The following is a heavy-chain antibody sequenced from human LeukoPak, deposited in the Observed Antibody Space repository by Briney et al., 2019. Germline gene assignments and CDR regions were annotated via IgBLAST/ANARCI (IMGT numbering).Heavy chain of an antibody. V-gene: IGHV3-23*01. J-gene: IGHJ6*03. CDR3: AKGRGHCIDGVCHNYYYMDV. CDR1: GFPFSSYA. Sequence: GGSLSLSFVASGFPFSSYAVTWVRPAPGKGLEWVSSIIGSGGRTDYADSVKGRFTISRDNSKNTLYLQMNSLGADDTAVYYCAKGRGHCIDGVCHNYYYMDVWGKGTTVTVS. D-gene: IGHD2-8*01. CDR2: IIGSGGRT.